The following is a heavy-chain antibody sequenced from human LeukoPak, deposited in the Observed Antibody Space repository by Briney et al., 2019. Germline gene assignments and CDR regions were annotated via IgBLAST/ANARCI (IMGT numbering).Heavy chain of an antibody. D-gene: IGHD5-18*01. Sequence: GGSLRLSCAASGFTFSIYGMHWVRQAPGNGLEWGALILYVGSNTYYANSVKGRFTTSTDTSKTTRCLQMSSLRAKETSVYYCAKRDTTMAKGAFDIWGQGTTVTVSS. CDR2: ILYVGSNT. J-gene: IGHJ3*02. CDR3: AKRDTTMAKGAFDI. V-gene: IGHV3-30*02. CDR1: GFTFSIYG.